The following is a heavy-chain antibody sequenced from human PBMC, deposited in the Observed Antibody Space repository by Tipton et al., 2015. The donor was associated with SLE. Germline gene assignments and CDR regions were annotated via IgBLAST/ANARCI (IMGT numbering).Heavy chain of an antibody. J-gene: IGHJ2*01. CDR3: ARGYCSGGSCYRYWYFDL. D-gene: IGHD2-15*01. V-gene: IGHV3-21*01. CDR2: ISSSSSYI. Sequence: SLRLSCAASGFTFSSYSMNWVRQAPGKGLEWVSSISSSSSYIYYADSVKGRFTISRDNAKNSLYLQMNSLRAEDTAVYYCARGYCSGGSCYRYWYFDLWGRGTLVTVSS. CDR1: GFTFSSYS.